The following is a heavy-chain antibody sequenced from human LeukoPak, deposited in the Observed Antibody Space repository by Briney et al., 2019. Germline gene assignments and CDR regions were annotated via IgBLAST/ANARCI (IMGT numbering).Heavy chain of an antibody. D-gene: IGHD6-19*01. CDR1: GGAISGGSYY. Sequence: KTSETLSLTCTVSGGAISGGSYYWAWIRQPPGKGLEWIGTVCYSGTTYYKSSLKSRVTISVDTSKNQFSLYLNSVTAADTAVYYCARHGGYIYPNWFDPWGQGTLVTVSS. V-gene: IGHV4-39*01. CDR2: VCYSGTT. J-gene: IGHJ5*01. CDR3: ARHGGYIYPNWFDP.